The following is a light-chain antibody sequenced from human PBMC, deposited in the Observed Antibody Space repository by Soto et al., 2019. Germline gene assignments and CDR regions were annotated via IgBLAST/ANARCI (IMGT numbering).Light chain of an antibody. Sequence: DIVLTQSPVTLSVSPGERATLSCRASQFVSSNLAWYQQKPGQAPRLLIYGASTRATGIPARFSGSGSGTEFTLTISNLQSEDFAVYFCQQYHNWPPITFGQGTRLEIK. CDR2: GAS. V-gene: IGKV3D-15*01. CDR3: QQYHNWPPIT. J-gene: IGKJ5*01. CDR1: QFVSSN.